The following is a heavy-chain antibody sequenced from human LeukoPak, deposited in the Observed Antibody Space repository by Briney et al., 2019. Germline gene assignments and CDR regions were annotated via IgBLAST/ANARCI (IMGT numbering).Heavy chain of an antibody. V-gene: IGHV6-1*01. Sequence: SRTLSLTCAISGDSVSINSAAWNWIRQSPSRGLEWLGRTYYRSKWYNDYAVSVKSRITINPDTSKNQFSLQLNSVTPEDTAVYYCARDWYSSGWYSSDFFDYWGQGTLVTVSS. CDR1: GDSVSINSAA. CDR2: TYYRSKWYN. J-gene: IGHJ4*02. D-gene: IGHD6-19*01. CDR3: ARDWYSSGWYSSDFFDY.